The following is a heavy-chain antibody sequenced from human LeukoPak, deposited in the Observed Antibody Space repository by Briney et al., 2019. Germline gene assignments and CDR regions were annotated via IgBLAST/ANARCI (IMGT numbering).Heavy chain of an antibody. V-gene: IGHV3-30-3*01. Sequence: GGSLRLSCAASGFTFSSYAMHWIRQAPGKGLEWVAVISYDGSNKYYADSVKGRFTISRDNAKNTLYLQMNSLRAEDTAVYYCARVPGYDSSGYFDYWGQGTLVTVSS. CDR1: GFTFSSYA. J-gene: IGHJ4*02. CDR3: ARVPGYDSSGYFDY. CDR2: ISYDGSNK. D-gene: IGHD3-22*01.